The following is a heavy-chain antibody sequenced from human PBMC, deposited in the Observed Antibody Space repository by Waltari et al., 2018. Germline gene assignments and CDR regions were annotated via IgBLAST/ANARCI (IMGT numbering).Heavy chain of an antibody. D-gene: IGHD3-16*01. CDR2: INSDGSLI. J-gene: IGHJ4*02. CDR3: ARGLGDY. V-gene: IGHV3-74*01. Sequence: EVQLVESGGGLVQLGGSLRVSCAASGCTFSSYWMHWVRQVPGKGLVWVSRINSDGSLISYADSVKGRFTISRDNAKNTLYLQTNSLRGEDTAVYYCARGLGDYWGQGTLVTVSS. CDR1: GCTFSSYW.